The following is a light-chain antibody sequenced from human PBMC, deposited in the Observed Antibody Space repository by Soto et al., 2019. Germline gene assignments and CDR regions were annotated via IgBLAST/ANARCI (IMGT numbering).Light chain of an antibody. CDR2: LGS. V-gene: IGKV2-28*01. Sequence: DIVMTQSPLSLSVTPGEPASISCRSSQSLLHNNGYNYLDWYLQKPGQSPQLLIYLGSNRASGVPDRFSGSGSGTDFTLKISRVEAEDVGVYYCMQGLPMWTFGQGTKVEIK. CDR3: MQGLPMWT. CDR1: QSLLHNNGYNY. J-gene: IGKJ1*01.